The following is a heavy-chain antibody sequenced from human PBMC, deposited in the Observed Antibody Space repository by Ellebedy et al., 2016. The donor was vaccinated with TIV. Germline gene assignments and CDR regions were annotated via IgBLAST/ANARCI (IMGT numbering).Heavy chain of an antibody. CDR3: ARGPYYGDFEGWYFDL. J-gene: IGHJ2*01. CDR2: IYSSGTT. Sequence: MPSETLSLTCTVSGGSITSGAYYRSWIRQHPGKGLEWIGYIYSSGTTYYNPSLMSLVTISVDTSKNQFSLRLTSVTAADTAVYYCARGPYYGDFEGWYFDLWGRGILVTVSS. CDR1: GGSITSGAYY. V-gene: IGHV4-31*01. D-gene: IGHD4-17*01.